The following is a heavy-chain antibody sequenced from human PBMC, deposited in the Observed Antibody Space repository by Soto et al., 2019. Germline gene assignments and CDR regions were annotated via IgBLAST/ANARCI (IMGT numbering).Heavy chain of an antibody. V-gene: IGHV4-31*03. CDR1: GVSISSGGYY. CDR3: ARDKTISTNPTVVTFDAFDT. CDR2: IYYRGST. Sequence: QVQLQESGPGLVRPSQTLSLTCTVTGVSISSGGYYWSWIRQHPGKGLEWIGYIYYRGSTYYIPSLTSRVTMXVXTXKNQLSLELTSVTAADTAMYYCARDKTISTNPTVVTFDAFDTWGQGTMVTVSS. D-gene: IGHD4-4*01. J-gene: IGHJ3*02.